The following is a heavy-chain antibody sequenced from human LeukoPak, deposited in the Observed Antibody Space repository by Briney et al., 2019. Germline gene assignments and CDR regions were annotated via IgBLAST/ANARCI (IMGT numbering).Heavy chain of an antibody. CDR3: ARLIFDCSGGSCYFYLDY. V-gene: IGHV4-59*08. CDR1: GGSTNSNY. D-gene: IGHD2-15*01. CDR2: IHYSRST. J-gene: IGHJ4*02. Sequence: PSDTLSLTCTVSGGSTNSNYWGWIRHPPGKGLVWIGYIHYSRSTNYNPSLKSRLTISVDTSTNQFSLKLSSVTAADTAVYYCARLIFDCSGGSCYFYLDYWGQGTLVTVSS.